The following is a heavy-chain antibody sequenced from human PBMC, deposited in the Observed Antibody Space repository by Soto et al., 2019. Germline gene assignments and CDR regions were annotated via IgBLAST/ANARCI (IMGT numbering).Heavy chain of an antibody. Sequence: GGSLRLSCAASGFTVSSNYMSWVRQAPGKGLEWVSVIYSGGSTYYAGSVKGRFTISRDNSKNTLYLQMNSLRAEDTAVYYCARDRLNYDILTGYYYYGMDVWGQGTTVTVSS. V-gene: IGHV3-53*01. CDR2: IYSGGST. D-gene: IGHD3-9*01. CDR3: ARDRLNYDILTGYYYYGMDV. CDR1: GFTVSSNY. J-gene: IGHJ6*02.